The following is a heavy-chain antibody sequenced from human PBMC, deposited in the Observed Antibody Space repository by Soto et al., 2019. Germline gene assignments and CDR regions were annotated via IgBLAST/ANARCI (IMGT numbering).Heavy chain of an antibody. V-gene: IGHV1-69*01. CDR2: IIPIFGTA. CDR1: GGTFSSYA. D-gene: IGHD6-19*01. CDR3: ARDHYAAVADTGVLDY. J-gene: IGHJ4*02. Sequence: QVQLVQSGAEVKKPGSSVKVSCKASGGTFSSYAISWVRQAPGQGLEWMGGIIPIFGTANYAQKFQGRVTITADESTSTAYMELSSLKSEDTAVYYCARDHYAAVADTGVLDYWGQGTLVTVSS.